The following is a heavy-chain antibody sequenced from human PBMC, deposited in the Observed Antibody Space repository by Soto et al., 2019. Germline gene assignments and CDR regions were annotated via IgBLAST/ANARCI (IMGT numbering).Heavy chain of an antibody. D-gene: IGHD2-15*01. CDR1: GFTFSSFA. J-gene: IGHJ6*03. CDR2: IFGGGDYA. CDR3: AKYRGGPYHSSTLDV. V-gene: IGHV3-23*01. Sequence: EVQLLDSGGGLAQPGGSPRLSCAASGFTFSSFAMGWVRQAPGKGLEWVSVIFGGGDYAYYAESVKGRFTISRDNSKNPMYLQRNRLRAEDAALYYWAKYRGGPYHSSTLDVWGKGTTVTVSS.